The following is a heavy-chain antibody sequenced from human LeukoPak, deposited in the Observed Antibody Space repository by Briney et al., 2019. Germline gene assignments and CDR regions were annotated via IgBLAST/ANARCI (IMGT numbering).Heavy chain of an antibody. J-gene: IGHJ5*02. V-gene: IGHV4-59*08. CDR1: GGSISSYY. Sequence: SETLSLTCTVSGGSISSYYWSWIRQPPGKGLEWIGYIYYSGSTNYNPSLKSRVTISVDTSKNRFSLKLSSVTAADTAVYYCARTGYSSSWYWFDPWGQGTLVTVSS. CDR2: IYYSGST. CDR3: ARTGYSSSWYWFDP. D-gene: IGHD6-13*01.